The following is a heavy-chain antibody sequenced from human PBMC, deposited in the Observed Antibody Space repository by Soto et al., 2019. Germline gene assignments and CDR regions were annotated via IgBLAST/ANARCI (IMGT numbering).Heavy chain of an antibody. V-gene: IGHV3-33*01. CDR1: GFTFSSYG. CDR3: ARDGPGTSSLYYYYGMDV. J-gene: IGHJ6*02. CDR2: IWYDGSNK. Sequence: LRLSCAASGFTFSSYGMHWVRQAPGKGLEWVAVIWYDGSNKYYADSVKGRFTISRDNSKNTLYLQINSLRAEDTAVYYCARDGPGTSSLYYYYGMDVWGQGTTVTVSS. D-gene: IGHD2-2*01.